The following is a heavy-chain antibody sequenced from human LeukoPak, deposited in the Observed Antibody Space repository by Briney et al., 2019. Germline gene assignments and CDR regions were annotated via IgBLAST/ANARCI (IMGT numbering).Heavy chain of an antibody. CDR3: ARRGFKDDSNIVALYYFDY. J-gene: IGHJ4*02. D-gene: IGHD5-12*01. CDR1: GYTFTSYG. V-gene: IGHV1-18*01. Sequence: ASVKVSCKASGYTFTSYGISWVRQAPGQGLEWMGWISAYNGNTNYAQKLQGRVTMTTDTSTGTAYMELRSLRSDDTAVYYCARRGFKDDSNIVALYYFDYWGQGTLVTVSS. CDR2: ISAYNGNT.